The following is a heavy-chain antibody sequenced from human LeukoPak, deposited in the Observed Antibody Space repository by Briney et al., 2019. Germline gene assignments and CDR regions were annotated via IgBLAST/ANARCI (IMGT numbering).Heavy chain of an antibody. J-gene: IGHJ4*02. CDR3: ARGVDRPGYSSSWRDY. CDR2: ISAYNGNT. CDR1: GYTFTSYG. V-gene: IGHV1-18*01. Sequence: ASVKVSCKASGYTFTSYGISWVRQAPGQGLEWMGWISAYNGNTNYAQKLQGRVTMTTDTSTSTAYMELRSLRSDDTAVYYCARGVDRPGYSSSWRDYWGQGTLVTVSS. D-gene: IGHD6-13*01.